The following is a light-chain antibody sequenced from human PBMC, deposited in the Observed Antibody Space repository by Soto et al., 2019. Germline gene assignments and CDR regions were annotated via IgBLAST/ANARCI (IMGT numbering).Light chain of an antibody. V-gene: IGKV1-39*01. J-gene: IGKJ4*01. Sequence: DLQMTQSPSSLSASVGDIVTITSRPSQSISSYLNWYQQKPGKAPKLLIYAASSLQSGVPSRFSGSGSGTDFTLTISSLQPDDFATYYCQQSYSTPLTFGGGTNVDIK. CDR3: QQSYSTPLT. CDR1: QSISSY. CDR2: AAS.